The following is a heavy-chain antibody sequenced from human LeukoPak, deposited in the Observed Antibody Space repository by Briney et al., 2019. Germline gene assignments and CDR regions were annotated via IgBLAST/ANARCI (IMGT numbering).Heavy chain of an antibody. CDR1: GFTFSSYE. D-gene: IGHD2-15*01. Sequence: GGSLRLSCAASGFTFSSYEMNWVRQAPGKGLEWVSYISSSGSTIYYADSVKGRFTISRDNAKNSLYLQMNSLRAEDTAVYYCARTPVKIGVVVAAHPFDYWGQGTLVTGAS. V-gene: IGHV3-48*03. J-gene: IGHJ4*02. CDR3: ARTPVKIGVVVAAHPFDY. CDR2: ISSSGSTI.